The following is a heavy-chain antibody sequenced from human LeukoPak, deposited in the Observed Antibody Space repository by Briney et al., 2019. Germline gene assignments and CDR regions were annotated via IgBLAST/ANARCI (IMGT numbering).Heavy chain of an antibody. J-gene: IGHJ6*03. CDR1: GYTFTSYD. Sequence: GASVKVSCKASGYTFTSYDINWVRQATGQGLEWMGWMNPNSGNTGYAQKFQGRVTITRNTSISTAYMELSSLRSEDTAVYYCARCRASYFDLPYYMDVWGKGTTVTVSS. V-gene: IGHV1-8*03. CDR2: MNPNSGNT. D-gene: IGHD3-9*01. CDR3: ARCRASYFDLPYYMDV.